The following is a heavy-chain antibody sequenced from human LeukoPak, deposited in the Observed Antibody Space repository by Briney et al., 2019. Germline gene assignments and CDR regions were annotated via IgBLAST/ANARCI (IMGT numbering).Heavy chain of an antibody. CDR3: ARDLPIQGIVVVTATAAGDV. J-gene: IGHJ6*02. Sequence: GGSLRLSCATSGFAFSDYWMHWVRQAPGKGLEWVAVISYDGSNKYYADSVKGRFTISRDNSKNTLYLQMDSLRAEDTAVYYCARDLPIQGIVVVTATAAGDVWGQGTTVTVSS. CDR1: GFAFSDYW. V-gene: IGHV3-30*19. D-gene: IGHD2-21*02. CDR2: ISYDGSNK.